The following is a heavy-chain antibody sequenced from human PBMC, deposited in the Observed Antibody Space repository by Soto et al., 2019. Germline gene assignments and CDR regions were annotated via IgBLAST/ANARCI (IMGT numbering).Heavy chain of an antibody. V-gene: IGHV3-9*01. CDR3: AKDMGLDYDFWSGYFMGGMDV. CDR1: GFTFDDYA. D-gene: IGHD3-3*01. J-gene: IGHJ6*02. CDR2: ISWNSGSI. Sequence: EVQLVESGGGLVQPGRSLRLSCAASGFTFDDYAMHWVRQAPGKGLEWVSGISWNSGSIGYADSVKGRFTISRDNAKNSLYLQMNSRRAEDTALYYCAKDMGLDYDFWSGYFMGGMDVWGQGTTVTVSS.